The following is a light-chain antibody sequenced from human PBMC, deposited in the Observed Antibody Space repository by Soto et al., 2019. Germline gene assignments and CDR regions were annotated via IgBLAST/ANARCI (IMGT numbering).Light chain of an antibody. V-gene: IGKV1-5*01. J-gene: IGKJ1*01. CDR3: QHYNSYSWT. CDR1: QSITIW. CDR2: DAS. Sequence: DIQMTQSPSTLSASVGDRVTITCRASQSITIWLAWYQQKPGKAPKLLIFDASSLESGVPSRFSGSGSGTEFTLTISSLQPDDFATYYCQHYNSYSWTFGQGTQVEIK.